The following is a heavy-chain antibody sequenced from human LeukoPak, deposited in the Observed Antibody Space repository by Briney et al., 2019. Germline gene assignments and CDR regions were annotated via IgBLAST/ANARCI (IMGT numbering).Heavy chain of an antibody. CDR1: EFTFSSYG. CDR2: IWYDGSNK. Sequence: GGSLRLSCAASEFTFSSYGMHWVRQAPGKGLEWVAVIWYDGSNKYYADSVKGRFTISRDNSKNTLYLQMNSLRAEDTAVYYCAKAQRRYCTSTSCSYFDYWGQGTLVTVSS. D-gene: IGHD2-2*01. V-gene: IGHV3-33*06. J-gene: IGHJ4*02. CDR3: AKAQRRYCTSTSCSYFDY.